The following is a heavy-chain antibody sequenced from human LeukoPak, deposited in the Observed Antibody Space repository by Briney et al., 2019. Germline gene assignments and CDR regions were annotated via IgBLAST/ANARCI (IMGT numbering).Heavy chain of an antibody. CDR3: ARGGNLYCSATSCYDFDY. CDR2: ISSSSSYI. J-gene: IGHJ4*02. D-gene: IGHD2-2*01. CDR1: GFTLSRYS. V-gene: IGHV3-21*01. Sequence: RGSLRLSCAASGFTLSRYSMNWVRQAPGKGLEWVSSISSSSSYIYYGNSVKGRFTISRDNAKNSLYLQINSLRAEDTAVYYCARGGNLYCSATSCYDFDYWGQGTLVTVSS.